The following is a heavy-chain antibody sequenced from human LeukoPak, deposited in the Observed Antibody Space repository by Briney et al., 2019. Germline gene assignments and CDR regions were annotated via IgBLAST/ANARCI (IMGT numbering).Heavy chain of an antibody. CDR2: IKKDDGSEK. CDR3: VRDFIYSTG. CDR1: GFSFSGYW. D-gene: IGHD5-18*01. V-gene: IGHV3-7*03. Sequence: GGSLRLSCAASGFSFSGYWMSWVRQAPGKGLEWVANIKKDDGSEKYYADSVTGRFTISRDNAKNSLYLQMNSRRVEDTAVYYCVRDFIYSTGWGQGTLVTVSS. J-gene: IGHJ4*02.